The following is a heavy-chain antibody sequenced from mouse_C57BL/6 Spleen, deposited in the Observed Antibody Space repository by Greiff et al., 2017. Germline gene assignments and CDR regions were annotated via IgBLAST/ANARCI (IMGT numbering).Heavy chain of an antibody. J-gene: IGHJ4*01. CDR1: GFTFSDYG. V-gene: IGHV5-17*01. CDR2: ISSGSSTI. Sequence: EVKLMASGGGLVKPGGSLKLSCAASGFTFSDYGMHWVRQAPEKGLEWVAYISSGSSTIYYADTVKGRFTISRDNAKNTLFLQMTSLRSEDTAMYYCARRKLDKGYAMDYWGQGTSVTVSS. D-gene: IGHD4-1*01. CDR3: ARRKLDKGYAMDY.